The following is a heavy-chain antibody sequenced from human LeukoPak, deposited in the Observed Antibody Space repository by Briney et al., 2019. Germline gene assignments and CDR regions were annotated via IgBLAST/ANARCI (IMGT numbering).Heavy chain of an antibody. J-gene: IGHJ4*02. V-gene: IGHV3-11*04. CDR2: ISSSGNTI. D-gene: IGHD1-26*01. CDR1: GFSVSDYY. CDR3: ASEVGADSRDFDY. Sequence: GGSPRLSCAASGFSVSDYYMNWIRQAPGKGLEWVSYISSSGNTIYYADSVKGRFTISRDNAKSSLYLQMNSLRAEDTAVYYCASEVGADSRDFDYWGQGTLVTVSS.